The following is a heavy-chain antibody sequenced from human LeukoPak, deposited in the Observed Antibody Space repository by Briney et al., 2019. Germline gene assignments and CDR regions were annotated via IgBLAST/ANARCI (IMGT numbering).Heavy chain of an antibody. CDR3: ARRELLWFGEGADY. CDR1: GYTFTSYG. J-gene: IGHJ4*02. D-gene: IGHD3-10*01. Sequence: ASVKVSCKASGYTFTSYGISWVRQAPGQGLEWMGWISAYNGNTNYAQKLQGRVTMTTDTSTSTAYMELRSLGSDDTAVYYCARRELLWFGEGADYWGQGTLVTVSS. CDR2: ISAYNGNT. V-gene: IGHV1-18*01.